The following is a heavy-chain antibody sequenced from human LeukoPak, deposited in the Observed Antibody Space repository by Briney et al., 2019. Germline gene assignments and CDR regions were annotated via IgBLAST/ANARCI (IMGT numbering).Heavy chain of an antibody. V-gene: IGHV4-39*01. D-gene: IGHD4-23*01. CDR3: ARGPDGGKSLKKGYYYYMDV. Sequence: PSETLSLTCTVSGGSISSSSYYWGWIRQPPGKGLEWIGSIYYSGSTYYNPSLKSRVTISVDTSKNQFSLKLSSVTAADTAVYYCARGPDGGKSLKKGYYYYMDVWGKGTTVTVSS. CDR2: IYYSGST. J-gene: IGHJ6*03. CDR1: GGSISSSSYY.